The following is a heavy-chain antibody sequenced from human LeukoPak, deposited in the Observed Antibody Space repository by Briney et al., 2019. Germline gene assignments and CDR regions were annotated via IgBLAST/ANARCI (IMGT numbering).Heavy chain of an antibody. CDR1: GYPFTSYA. V-gene: IGHV7-4-1*02. CDR3: VXXXXXXXXXXLDH. Sequence: ASVKVSCKASGYPFTSYAVNWVRQAPRQGLEWMGWINMGXENPXXXXXXXXXXAFSLDTAVSTAYLQISSLKAEDTAVYYCVXXXXXXXXXXLDHWGQGTLXXXSS. CDR2: INMGXENP. J-gene: IGHJ4*02.